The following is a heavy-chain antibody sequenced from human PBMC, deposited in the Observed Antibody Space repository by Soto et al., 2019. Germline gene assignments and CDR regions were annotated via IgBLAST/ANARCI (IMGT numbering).Heavy chain of an antibody. CDR3: ARRWG. Sequence: EVQLVESGGGLVQPGGSLRLSCAASGFIVSSNYMSWVRQAPGKGPEWVALIYSGGTTHYAESVKGRFTISRDKSKNTLYLQVTSLRAEDTAVYYCARRWGWGHGTMVTVSS. V-gene: IGHV3-66*01. J-gene: IGHJ3*01. CDR1: GFIVSSNY. D-gene: IGHD3-16*01. CDR2: IYSGGTT.